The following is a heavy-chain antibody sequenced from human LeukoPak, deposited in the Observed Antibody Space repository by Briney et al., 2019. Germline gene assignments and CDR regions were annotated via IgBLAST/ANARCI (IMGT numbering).Heavy chain of an antibody. CDR1: GNYW. J-gene: IGHJ4*02. Sequence: GGSLRLSCAASGNYWMHWVRQAPGKGLVWVSHINSDGSWTSYADSVKGRFTISKDNAKNTVYLQMNNLRAEDTAVYYCAREPGTDYRKYYFDYWGQGTLVTVSS. V-gene: IGHV3-74*01. CDR2: INSDGSWT. D-gene: IGHD3/OR15-3a*01. CDR3: AREPGTDYRKYYFDY.